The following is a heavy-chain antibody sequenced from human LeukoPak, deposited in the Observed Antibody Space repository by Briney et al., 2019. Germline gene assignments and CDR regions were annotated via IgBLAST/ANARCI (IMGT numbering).Heavy chain of an antibody. D-gene: IGHD2-15*01. CDR3: ARGPGGAAGVYFDY. Sequence: SETLSLTCTVSGGSIRSSSYYWGWIRQPPGKGLEWIGSIYYSGSTNYKPSLRSRVTISVDTSKNQFSLKLSSVTAADTAVYYCARGPGGAAGVYFDYWGQGTLVAVSS. V-gene: IGHV4-39*01. J-gene: IGHJ4*02. CDR2: IYYSGST. CDR1: GGSIRSSSYY.